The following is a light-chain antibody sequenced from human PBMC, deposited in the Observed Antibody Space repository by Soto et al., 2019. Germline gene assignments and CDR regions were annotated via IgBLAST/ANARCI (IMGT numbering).Light chain of an antibody. V-gene: IGLV1-44*01. Sequence: QSVLTQPPSASGTPGQRVTISCSGSSSNIGSNTVNWYQHLPGAAPRLLIYSNSQRPSGVPDRFSGSKSGTSAFLAISGLRSDDEADYYCGSWGDSLNSFFVFGTGTKLTVL. J-gene: IGLJ1*01. CDR3: GSWGDSLNSFFV. CDR1: SSNIGSNT. CDR2: SNS.